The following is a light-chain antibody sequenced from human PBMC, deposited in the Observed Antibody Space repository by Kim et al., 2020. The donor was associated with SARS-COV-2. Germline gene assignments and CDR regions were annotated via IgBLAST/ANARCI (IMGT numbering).Light chain of an antibody. J-gene: IGKJ1*01. Sequence: SPGEIATLSCRASQSVSSTYLAWYQQKPGQAPRLLIYGASSRATGIPDRFSGSGSGTDFTLTITRLEPEDFAVYYCQQYSSSPATFGQGTKVDIK. V-gene: IGKV3-20*01. CDR2: GAS. CDR3: QQYSSSPAT. CDR1: QSVSSTY.